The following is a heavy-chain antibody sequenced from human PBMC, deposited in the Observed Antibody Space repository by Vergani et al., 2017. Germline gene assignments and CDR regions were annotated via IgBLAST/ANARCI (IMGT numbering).Heavy chain of an antibody. J-gene: IGHJ4*02. V-gene: IGHV3-23*01. CDR2: ISGSGGST. CDR1: GFTFSSCA. CDR3: AKSSNDILTGYYHFDY. D-gene: IGHD3-9*01. Sequence: EVQLLESGGGLVQPGGSLRLSCAASGFTFSSCAMSWVRQAPGKGLEWVSAISGSGGSTYYADSVKGRFTISRDNSKNTLYLQMNSLRAEDTAVYYCAKSSNDILTGYYHFDYWGQGTLVTVSS.